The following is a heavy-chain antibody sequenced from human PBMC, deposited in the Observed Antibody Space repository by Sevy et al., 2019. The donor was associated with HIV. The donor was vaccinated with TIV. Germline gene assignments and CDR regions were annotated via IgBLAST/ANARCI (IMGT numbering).Heavy chain of an antibody. CDR2: IYYSGST. Sequence: SKTLSLTCTVSGGSVSSGSYYWSWIRQPPGKGLEWIGYIYYSGSTHYNPSLKSRVTISVDTSKNQFSLKLSSVTAADTAVYYCAREGDWNFLGAFDIWGQGTMVT. V-gene: IGHV4-61*01. CDR3: AREGDWNFLGAFDI. J-gene: IGHJ3*02. CDR1: GGSVSSGSYY. D-gene: IGHD1-7*01.